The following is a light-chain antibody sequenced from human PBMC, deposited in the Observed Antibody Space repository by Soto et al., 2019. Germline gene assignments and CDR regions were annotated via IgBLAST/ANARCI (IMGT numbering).Light chain of an antibody. Sequence: EIGLTQSPGTLSLSPGERATLSCRASQSVSSNYLAWYQHKPGQPPRLLIYGASNRASGIPDRFSGSGSGTGFTLTVSRLEPEDFAVYYCHQYGSSPYTFGQGTNLEI. CDR2: GAS. V-gene: IGKV3-20*01. CDR1: QSVSSNY. J-gene: IGKJ2*01. CDR3: HQYGSSPYT.